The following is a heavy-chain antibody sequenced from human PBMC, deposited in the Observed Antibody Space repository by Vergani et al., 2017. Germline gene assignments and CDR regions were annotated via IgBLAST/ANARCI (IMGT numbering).Heavy chain of an antibody. V-gene: IGHV4-59*01. Sequence: QVQLQESGPGLVKPSETLSLTCTVSGGSISSYYWSWIRQPPGKGLEWIGYIYYSGSTNYNPSLKSRVTISVDTSKNQFSLKLSSVTAADTAVYYCARGRYSSSSPGGWFDPWGQGRLVTVSS. CDR3: ARGRYSSSSPGGWFDP. D-gene: IGHD6-13*01. CDR1: GGSISSYY. CDR2: IYYSGST. J-gene: IGHJ5*02.